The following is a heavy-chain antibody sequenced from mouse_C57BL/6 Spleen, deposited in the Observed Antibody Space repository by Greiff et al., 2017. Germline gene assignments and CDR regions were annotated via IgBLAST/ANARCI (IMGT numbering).Heavy chain of an antibody. Sequence: QVQLQQSGAELVKPGASVKLSCKASGYTFTSYWMHWVKQRPGQGLEWIGMFHPNSGSTNYNEKIKSKATLTVDKSSSTAYMHLSILTSEDSAVYYCARGCITTLANYWGQGTTLTVSS. D-gene: IGHD1-1*01. CDR3: ARGCITTLANY. V-gene: IGHV1-64*01. CDR1: GYTFTSYW. CDR2: FHPNSGST. J-gene: IGHJ2*01.